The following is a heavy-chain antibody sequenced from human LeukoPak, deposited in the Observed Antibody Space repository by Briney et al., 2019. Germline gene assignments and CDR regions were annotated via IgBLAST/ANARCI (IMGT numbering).Heavy chain of an antibody. D-gene: IGHD5-18*01. Sequence: GGSLRLSCAASGFTFSTYWMSWVRQAPGKGLEWVANIKVEGGEKNYVDSVKGRLTISRDNAKNSVYLQMNSLSAEDTAVYYCARDRGYSTFDIWGQGTMVTVSS. V-gene: IGHV3-7*05. J-gene: IGHJ3*02. CDR1: GFTFSTYW. CDR2: IKVEGGEK. CDR3: ARDRGYSTFDI.